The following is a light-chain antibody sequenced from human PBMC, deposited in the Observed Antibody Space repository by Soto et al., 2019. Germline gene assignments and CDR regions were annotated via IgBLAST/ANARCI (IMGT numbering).Light chain of an antibody. J-gene: IGKJ2*01. V-gene: IGKV1-39*01. Sequence: DIQMTQSPSSLSASVGDRVTITCRASQGVSGYLLWYQQRQGRAPKLLINAASNLLSGVPSRFSGSGSGANFKLTITSLQPEDFATSYCQQSYRTPQTFGQGTELETK. CDR2: AAS. CDR3: QQSYRTPQT. CDR1: QGVSGY.